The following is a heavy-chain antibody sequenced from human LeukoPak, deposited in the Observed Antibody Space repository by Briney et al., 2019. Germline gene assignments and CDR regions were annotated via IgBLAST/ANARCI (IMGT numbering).Heavy chain of an antibody. Sequence: GGSLRLSCAASGFTFSSYSMNWVRQAPGKGLEWVSYISSSSSTIYYADSVKGRFTISRDNAMNSLYLQMNSLRAEDTAVYYCARTYYYDSGDYWGQGTLVTVSS. CDR1: GFTFSSYS. V-gene: IGHV3-48*04. J-gene: IGHJ4*02. CDR2: ISSSSSTI. CDR3: ARTYYYDSGDY. D-gene: IGHD3-22*01.